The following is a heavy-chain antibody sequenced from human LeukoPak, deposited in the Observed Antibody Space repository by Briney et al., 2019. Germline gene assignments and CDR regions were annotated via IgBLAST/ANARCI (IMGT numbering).Heavy chain of an antibody. D-gene: IGHD3-10*01. CDR1: GFTFSSYA. CDR3: ARETGVRTFEN. V-gene: IGHV3-33*08. Sequence: AGGSLRLSCAASGFTFSSYAMGWVRQAPGKGLEWVAVIWNDGSKTNYVDSVKGRFTISRDNSKNTLYLQLNSPRAEDTAVYYCARETGVRTFENWGQGTLVTVSS. J-gene: IGHJ4*02. CDR2: IWNDGSKT.